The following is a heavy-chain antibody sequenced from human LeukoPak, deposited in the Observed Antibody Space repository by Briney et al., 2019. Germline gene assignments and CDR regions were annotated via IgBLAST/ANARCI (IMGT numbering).Heavy chain of an antibody. CDR3: ARHAGRDAFDI. Sequence: SSETLSLTCTVSGGSISSYYWSWIRQPPGKGLEWIGHIYYSRSTNYNPSLKSRVTISVDTSKNQFSLKLSSVTAADTAVYYCARHAGRDAFDIWGQGTMVTVSS. D-gene: IGHD3-10*01. CDR1: GGSISSYY. J-gene: IGHJ3*02. V-gene: IGHV4-59*08. CDR2: IYYSRST.